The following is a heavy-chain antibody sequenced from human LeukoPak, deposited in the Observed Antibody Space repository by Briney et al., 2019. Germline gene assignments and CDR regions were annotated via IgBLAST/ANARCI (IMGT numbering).Heavy chain of an antibody. Sequence: SETLSLTCAVSGGSISSSNWWSWVRQPPGKGLEWIGEIYHSGSTNYNPSLKSRVTISVDKSKNQFSLKLSSVTAADTAVYYCARGEGDSSGYYYFDYWGQGTLVTVSS. CDR3: ARGEGDSSGYYYFDY. CDR1: GGSISSSNW. CDR2: IYHSGST. V-gene: IGHV4-4*02. J-gene: IGHJ4*02. D-gene: IGHD3-22*01.